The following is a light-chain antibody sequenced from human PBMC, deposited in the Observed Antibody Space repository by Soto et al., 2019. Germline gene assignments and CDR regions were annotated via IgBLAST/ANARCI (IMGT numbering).Light chain of an antibody. Sequence: EIVLTQSPGTLSLSPGERATLSCRASQSVSSYLAWYQQKPGQAPRLLIYGASSRATGIPDRFSGSGSGTDFTLTISRREPEDFAVYCCQQYGSSPGTFGQGTKVEIK. V-gene: IGKV3-20*01. CDR1: QSVSSY. CDR2: GAS. CDR3: QQYGSSPGT. J-gene: IGKJ1*01.